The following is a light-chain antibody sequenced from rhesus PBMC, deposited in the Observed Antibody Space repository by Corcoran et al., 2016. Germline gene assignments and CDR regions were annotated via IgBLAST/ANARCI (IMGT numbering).Light chain of an antibody. CDR3: RQYSNSPWR. CDR2: KAS. Sequence: DIQMTQSPSPLSASVGYTVTITFRARQSISSCLAWYQQKPGKAPKLLIYKASSLQSGVPSRFSGRGSGTDFHLTCSSLQPEYFATYYCRQYSNSPWRLGQGTKVEVK. V-gene: IGKV1-22*01. CDR1: QSISSC. J-gene: IGKJ1*01.